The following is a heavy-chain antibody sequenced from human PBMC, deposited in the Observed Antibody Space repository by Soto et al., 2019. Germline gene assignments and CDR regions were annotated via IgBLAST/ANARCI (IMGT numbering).Heavy chain of an antibody. V-gene: IGHV3-23*01. CDR1: GGSISSSN. CDR2: ISGSGGST. J-gene: IGHJ4*02. CDR3: AKEHGGGTSMITSYFDY. D-gene: IGHD5-18*01. Sequence: ETLSLTCTVSGGSISSSNWWTWVRQAPGKGLEWVSAISGSGGSTYYADSVKGRFTISRDNSKNTLSLQMNSLRADDTAVYYCAKEHGGGTSMITSYFDYWGRGTLVTVSS.